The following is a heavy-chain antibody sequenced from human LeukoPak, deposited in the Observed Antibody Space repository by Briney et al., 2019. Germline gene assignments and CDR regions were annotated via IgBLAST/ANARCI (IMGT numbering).Heavy chain of an antibody. V-gene: IGHV6-1*01. CDR2: TYHRSKWFI. J-gene: IGHJ4*02. D-gene: IGHD6-19*01. CDR3: TRSDCSSGRCPGFDN. Sequence: SQTPSLTCGISGDSVSSNSAAWNWIRQSPSRGLEWLGRTYHRSKWFINYAPSVKSRIIINPDTPKNQVSLQLNSVTPEDTAVYYCTRSDCSSGRCPGFDNWGQGTLVTVSS. CDR1: GDSVSSNSAA.